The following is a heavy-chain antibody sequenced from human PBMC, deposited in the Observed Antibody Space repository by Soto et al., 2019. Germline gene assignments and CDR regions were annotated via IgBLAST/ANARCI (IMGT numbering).Heavy chain of an antibody. CDR3: ARDCGNTSCFDMDV. J-gene: IGHJ6*02. CDR2: IIPMFRTA. V-gene: IGHV1-69*13. Sequence: SVEVSCKASGYVFTDYDMHGVLQAPGQGLEWMGGIIPMFRTANYPEKFQGRVTITADESSNTSYMELSSLRSEDTAVYYCARDCGNTSCFDMDVWGQGTTVTVSS. D-gene: IGHD2-2*01. CDR1: GYVFTDYD.